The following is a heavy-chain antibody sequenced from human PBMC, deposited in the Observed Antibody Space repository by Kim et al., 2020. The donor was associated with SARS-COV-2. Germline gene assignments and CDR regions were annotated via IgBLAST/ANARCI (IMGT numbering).Heavy chain of an antibody. Sequence: GGSLRLSCEVSGFTFSSWTMNWVRQAPGKGLEWVSYISSSGTTIYYTDSLKCRITVSRDNAKNFLYLQMDSLRADDTAVYYCARYKSGFGLDVWGQGAL. D-gene: IGHD5-12*01. CDR3: ARYKSGFGLDV. J-gene: IGHJ4*02. CDR2: ISSSGTTI. CDR1: GFTFSSWT. V-gene: IGHV3-48*04.